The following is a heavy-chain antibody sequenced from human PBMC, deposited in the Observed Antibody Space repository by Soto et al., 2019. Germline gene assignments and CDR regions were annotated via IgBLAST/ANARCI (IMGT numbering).Heavy chain of an antibody. CDR3: ARALSLGYCSATSCGHSDY. V-gene: IGHV1-8*01. J-gene: IGHJ4*02. Sequence: ASVKVSCKASGYTFSIYDVNWVRQATGQGLEWMGWMNPNSGNTGYAQKFQGRVTMTRNTSISTAYMELSSLRSEDTARYYCARALSLGYCSATSCGHSDYWGQGTLVTVSS. CDR1: GYTFSIYD. D-gene: IGHD2-2*01. CDR2: MNPNSGNT.